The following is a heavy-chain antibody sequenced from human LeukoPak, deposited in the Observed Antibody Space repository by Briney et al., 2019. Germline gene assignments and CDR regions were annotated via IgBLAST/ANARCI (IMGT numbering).Heavy chain of an antibody. Sequence: ASVKVSCKASGYTFTSYAMHWVRQAPGQRLEWMGWINAGNGNTKYPQKFQGRVTITRDTSASTAYMELSSLRSEDTAVYYCARGATIFGVVTLLDYWGQGTLVTVSS. D-gene: IGHD3-3*01. CDR2: INAGNGNT. J-gene: IGHJ4*02. CDR3: ARGATIFGVVTLLDY. CDR1: GYTFTSYA. V-gene: IGHV1-3*01.